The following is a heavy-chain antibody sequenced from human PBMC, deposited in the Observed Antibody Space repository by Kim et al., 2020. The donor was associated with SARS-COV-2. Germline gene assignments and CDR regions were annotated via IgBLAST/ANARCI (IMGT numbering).Heavy chain of an antibody. CDR1: GFTFSSYA. CDR2: ISGGGGST. CDR3: AKDTKQPPYYFDYMDV. D-gene: IGHD6-13*01. Sequence: GGSLRLSCAASGFTFSSYAMSWVRQAPGKGLEWVSAISGGGGSTYYADSVKGRFTISRDNSKNTLYLQMNSLRAEDTALYYCAKDTKQPPYYFDYMDVWGERTPGTVSS. J-gene: IGHJ6*03. V-gene: IGHV3-23*01.